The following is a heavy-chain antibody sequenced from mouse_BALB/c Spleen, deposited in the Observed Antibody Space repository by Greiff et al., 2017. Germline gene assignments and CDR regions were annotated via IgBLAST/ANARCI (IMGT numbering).Heavy chain of an antibody. J-gene: IGHJ2*01. CDR1: GYNFTSYW. Sequence: QVQLQQPGAELVKPGTSVKLSCKASGYNFTSYWINWVKLRPGQGLEWIGDIYPGSGSTNYNEKFKSKATLTVDTSSSTAYMQLSSLASEDSALYYCARARGNGNYVPDYWGQGTTLTVSS. CDR3: ARARGNGNYVPDY. CDR2: IYPGSGST. V-gene: IGHV1-55*01. D-gene: IGHD2-1*01.